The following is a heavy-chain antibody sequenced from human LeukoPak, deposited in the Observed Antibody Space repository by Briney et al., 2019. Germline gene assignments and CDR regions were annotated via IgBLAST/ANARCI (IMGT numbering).Heavy chain of an antibody. J-gene: IGHJ4*02. D-gene: IGHD3-16*01. V-gene: IGHV1-46*01. Sequence: ASVKVSYKASGYIFTSYYIHWVRHAPGHRLESMGIIYPSAGYANYAQTFRGRVTMALERSRSTVAMDLRRLRSQDPAVYYCGREEGGGPFDYWGQGTLVTVSS. CDR2: IYPSAGYA. CDR1: GYIFTSYY. CDR3: GREEGGGPFDY.